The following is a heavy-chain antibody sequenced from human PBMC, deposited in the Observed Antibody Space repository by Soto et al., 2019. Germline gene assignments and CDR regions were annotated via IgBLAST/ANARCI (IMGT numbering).Heavy chain of an antibody. D-gene: IGHD3-10*01. CDR1: GFTFSSYA. Sequence: EVQLLESGGGLVQPGGSLRLSCAASGFTFSSYAMSWVRQAPGKGLEWVSAISGSGGSTYYADCVKGRVTISRDNSKNTLYLQMNSLRAEDTAVYYCAKSFYYGSGSYALVGDAFDIWGQGTMVTVSS. CDR2: ISGSGGST. CDR3: AKSFYYGSGSYALVGDAFDI. V-gene: IGHV3-23*01. J-gene: IGHJ3*02.